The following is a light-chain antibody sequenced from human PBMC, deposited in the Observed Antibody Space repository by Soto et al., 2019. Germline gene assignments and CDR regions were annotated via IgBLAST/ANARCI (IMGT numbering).Light chain of an antibody. CDR3: SSSTSSSTPYVV. J-gene: IGLJ2*01. CDR1: SSDVGGYNY. Sequence: QSALTQPASVSGSPGQSITISCTGTSSDVGGYNYVSWYQQHPGKAPKLMIYDVSNRPSGVSNRFSGSKSGNTASLTISGLQADDEADYYSSSSTSSSTPYVVFGGGTKLTVL. V-gene: IGLV2-14*01. CDR2: DVS.